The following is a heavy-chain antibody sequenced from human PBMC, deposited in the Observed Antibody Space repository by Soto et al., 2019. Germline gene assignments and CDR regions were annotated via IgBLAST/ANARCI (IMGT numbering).Heavy chain of an antibody. CDR2: INHSGST. CDR3: ARGVPRRGWFDP. V-gene: IGHV4-34*01. D-gene: IGHD1-1*01. J-gene: IGHJ5*02. Sequence: QVQLQQWGAGLLKPSETLSLTCAVYGGSFSGYYWTWIRQTPGKGLEWMGEINHSGSTNYNPSLKSRVTISVDTSKNQVSLKLSSVTAADTAVYYCARGVPRRGWFDPWGQGTLVTVSS. CDR1: GGSFSGYY.